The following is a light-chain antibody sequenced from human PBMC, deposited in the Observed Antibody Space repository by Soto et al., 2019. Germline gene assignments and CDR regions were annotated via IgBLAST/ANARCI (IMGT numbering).Light chain of an antibody. J-gene: IGKJ3*01. CDR2: HAS. Sequence: EIVLTQSPGTLSLSPGERATLSCRASQTVNNNYLAWYQQKPGQPPRLLMYHASSRATDIPVRFSGSGSGTDFPLTITSLEPEDFAIYYCQQYGGSPLTFGPGTQVDLK. CDR1: QTVNNNY. V-gene: IGKV3-20*01. CDR3: QQYGGSPLT.